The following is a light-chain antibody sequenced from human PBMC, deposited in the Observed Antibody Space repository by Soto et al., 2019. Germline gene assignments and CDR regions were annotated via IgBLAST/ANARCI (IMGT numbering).Light chain of an antibody. CDR2: DAS. V-gene: IGKV3-11*01. Sequence: EIVLTQSPATLSLSPGERATLSCRASQSVSSYLSWYQQKPGQAPRLLIYDASTRATGIPARFSGSGSGTDFTLTVSSLQPEDFAIYYCQQDFKLPITFGQGTRLEIK. CDR3: QQDFKLPIT. J-gene: IGKJ5*01. CDR1: QSVSSY.